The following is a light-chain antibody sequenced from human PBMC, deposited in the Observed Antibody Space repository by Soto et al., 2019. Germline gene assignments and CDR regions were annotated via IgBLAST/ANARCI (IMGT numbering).Light chain of an antibody. J-gene: IGKJ2*01. V-gene: IGKV3-15*01. Sequence: EIVMTQSPATLSVSPGERATLSCRASQSVSTKLAWYQQKLGQAPRLLIYGASTRATGIPARFSGSGSGTEFTLTISSLESEDFAVYYCQQYNKWPPYTFGQGNKVDIK. CDR3: QQYNKWPPYT. CDR1: QSVSTK. CDR2: GAS.